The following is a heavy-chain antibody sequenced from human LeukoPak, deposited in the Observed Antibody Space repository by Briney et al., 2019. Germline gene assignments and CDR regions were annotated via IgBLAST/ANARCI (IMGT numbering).Heavy chain of an antibody. CDR2: INPSGGST. J-gene: IGHJ4*02. V-gene: IGHV1-46*01. D-gene: IGHD3-22*01. CDR1: GYTFTIYY. CDR3: ARSHSYYYDSSGYYSDY. Sequence: ASVTVSCKPSGYTFTIYYMHWVRQAPGQGLEWMGIINPSGGSTSYAQKFQGRVTMTRDTSTSTVYMELSSLRSEDTAVYYCARSHSYYYDSSGYYSDYWGQGTLVTVSS.